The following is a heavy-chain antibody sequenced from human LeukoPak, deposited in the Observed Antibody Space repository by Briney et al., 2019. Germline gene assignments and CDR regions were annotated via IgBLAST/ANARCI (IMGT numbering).Heavy chain of an antibody. J-gene: IGHJ3*02. CDR3: ATWAWTDAFDI. Sequence: GGSLRLSCAASGFTFSSYSMNWVRQAPGKGLEWVSSISSSSSYIYYADSVKGRFTISRDNAKNSLYLQMNSLRAEDTAVYYCATWAWTDAFDIWGQGTMVTVSS. CDR2: ISSSSSYI. D-gene: IGHD3/OR15-3a*01. CDR1: GFTFSSYS. V-gene: IGHV3-21*01.